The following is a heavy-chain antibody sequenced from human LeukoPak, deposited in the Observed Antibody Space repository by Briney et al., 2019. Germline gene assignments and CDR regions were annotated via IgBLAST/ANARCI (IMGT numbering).Heavy chain of an antibody. Sequence: SETLSLTCAICGGSFRGFYWSWIRQPPGKGLQWIGEINHSGSSNYNPSLKSRVTMSGDTSKNQFSLKLSSVTAADTAVYYCVCAGCYGLGGAFDVWGQGTMVTVSS. J-gene: IGHJ3*01. D-gene: IGHD3-9*01. CDR1: GGSFRGFY. CDR3: VCAGCYGLGGAFDV. CDR2: INHSGSS. V-gene: IGHV4-34*01.